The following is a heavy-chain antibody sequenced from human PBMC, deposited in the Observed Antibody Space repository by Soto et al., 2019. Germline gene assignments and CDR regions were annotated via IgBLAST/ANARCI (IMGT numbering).Heavy chain of an antibody. CDR3: AAGGGLPRYY. J-gene: IGHJ4*02. CDR2: IYHSGST. D-gene: IGHD5-12*01. V-gene: IGHV4-30-2*01. Sequence: QLQLQESGSGLVKPSQTLSLTCAVSGGSISSGGYSWSWIRQPPGKGLEWIGYIYHSGSTYYNPSLHSRVNISEDRSNNQFSLKLSSVTAADPAVYYFAAGGGLPRYYWGQGTLVTVSS. CDR1: GGSISSGGYS.